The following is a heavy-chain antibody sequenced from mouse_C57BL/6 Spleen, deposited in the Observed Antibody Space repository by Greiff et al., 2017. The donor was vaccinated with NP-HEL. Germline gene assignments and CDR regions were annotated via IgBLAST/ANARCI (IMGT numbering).Heavy chain of an antibody. D-gene: IGHD2-4*01. Sequence: VQLQQSGPGLVQPSQSLSITCTVSGFSLTSYGVHWVRQSPGKGLEWLGVIWRGGSTDYNAAFMSRLSITKDNSKSQVFFKMNSLQADDTAIYYCAKNRGYDYDGYYYAMDYWGQGTSVTVSS. CDR1: GFSLTSYG. CDR3: AKNRGYDYDGYYYAMDY. CDR2: IWRGGST. J-gene: IGHJ4*01. V-gene: IGHV2-5*01.